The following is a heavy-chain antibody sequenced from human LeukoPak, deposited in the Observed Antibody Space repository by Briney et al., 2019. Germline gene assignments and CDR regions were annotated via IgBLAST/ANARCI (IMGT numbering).Heavy chain of an antibody. CDR1: GYTFTGYY. CDR3: ARAPVDYYDSSGYYPFDY. D-gene: IGHD3-22*01. J-gene: IGHJ4*02. CDR2: VNPNSGGT. V-gene: IGHV1-2*02. Sequence: GASVKVSCKASGYTFTGYYMHWVRQAPGQGLEWMGWVNPNSGGTNYAQKFQGRVTMTRDTSISTAYMELSRLRSDDTAVYYCARAPVDYYDSSGYYPFDYWGQGTLVTVSS.